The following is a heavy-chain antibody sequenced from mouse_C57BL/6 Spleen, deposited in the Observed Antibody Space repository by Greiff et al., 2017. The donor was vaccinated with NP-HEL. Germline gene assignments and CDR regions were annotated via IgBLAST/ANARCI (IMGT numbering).Heavy chain of an antibody. J-gene: IGHJ4*01. Sequence: VQLQESGAELVRPGTSVKVSCKASGYAFTNYLIEWVKQRPGQGLEWIGVINPGNGGTNYNEKFKGKATLTADKSSSTAYMQISSRTSEDSAVYFCARRNYALDYWGQGTSVTVSS. V-gene: IGHV1-54*01. CDR1: GYAFTNYL. CDR3: ARRNYALDY. CDR2: INPGNGGT.